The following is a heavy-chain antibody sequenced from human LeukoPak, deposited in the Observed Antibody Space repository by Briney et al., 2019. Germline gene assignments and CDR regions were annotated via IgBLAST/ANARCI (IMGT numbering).Heavy chain of an antibody. D-gene: IGHD6-13*01. V-gene: IGHV3-30-3*01. Sequence: GRSLRLSCAASGFTFSSYAMHWVRQAPGKGLEWVAVISYDGSNKYYADSVKGRFTISRDNSKNTLYLQMNSLRAEDTAVYYCAREGSSSWYFDYWGQGTLVTVSS. CDR1: GFTFSSYA. CDR3: AREGSSSWYFDY. J-gene: IGHJ4*02. CDR2: ISYDGSNK.